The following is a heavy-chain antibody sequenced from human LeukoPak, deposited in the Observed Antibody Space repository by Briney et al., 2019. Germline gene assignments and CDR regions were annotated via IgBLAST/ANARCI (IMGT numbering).Heavy chain of an antibody. Sequence: ASVKVSCKASGYTFTSYGISWVRQAPGQGLEWMGWISAYNGNTNYAQKLQGRVTMTTDTSTSTAYMELRSLRSDDTAVYYCARLTDYYGDYVHAFDIWGQGTMVTVSS. CDR2: ISAYNGNT. CDR3: ARLTDYYGDYVHAFDI. D-gene: IGHD4-17*01. J-gene: IGHJ3*02. CDR1: GYTFTSYG. V-gene: IGHV1-18*01.